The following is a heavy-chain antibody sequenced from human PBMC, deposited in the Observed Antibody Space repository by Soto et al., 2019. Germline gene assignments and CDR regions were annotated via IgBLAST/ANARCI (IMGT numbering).Heavy chain of an antibody. CDR2: IYPGDSDT. CDR1: GYMFANFW. Sequence: GESLKISCTGSGYMFANFWIGWVRLVPGKGLEWMGTIYPGDSDTRYNPSFEGHVTLSADKSFSTAYLHWSSLEASDTAIYYCAKSTQIEDYFESWGQGTLVTVSS. CDR3: AKSTQIEDYFES. J-gene: IGHJ4*02. V-gene: IGHV5-51*01.